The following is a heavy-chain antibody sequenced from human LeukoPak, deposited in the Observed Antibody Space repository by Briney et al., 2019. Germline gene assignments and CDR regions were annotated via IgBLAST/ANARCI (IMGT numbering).Heavy chain of an antibody. Sequence: KTGGSLRLSCAASGLTFSSYSMNWVRQAPGKGLEWVSSISSSSSYIYYADSVKGRFTISRDNAKNSLYLQMNSLRAEDTAVYYCARGPTRANSTDYWGQGALVTVSS. V-gene: IGHV3-21*01. CDR3: ARGPTRANSTDY. CDR2: ISSSSSYI. CDR1: GLTFSSYS. J-gene: IGHJ4*02. D-gene: IGHD2/OR15-2a*01.